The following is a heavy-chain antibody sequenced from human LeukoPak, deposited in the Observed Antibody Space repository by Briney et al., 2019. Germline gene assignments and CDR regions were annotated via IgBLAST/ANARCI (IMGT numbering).Heavy chain of an antibody. CDR2: IYSGGST. V-gene: IGHV3-53*01. CDR3: NVRWGPNSDY. Sequence: GGSLRLSCAASGFTVSSNYMSWVRQAPGKGLEWVSIIYSGGSTFYADSVKGRFTISRDNAKNTLFLHMNSLRAEDTAVYYCNVRWGPNSDYWGQGILVTVSS. D-gene: IGHD7-27*01. J-gene: IGHJ4*02. CDR1: GFTVSSNY.